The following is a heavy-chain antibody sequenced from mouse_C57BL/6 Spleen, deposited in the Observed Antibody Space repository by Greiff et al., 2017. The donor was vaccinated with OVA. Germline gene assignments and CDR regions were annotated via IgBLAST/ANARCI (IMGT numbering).Heavy chain of an antibody. V-gene: IGHV1-15*01. CDR2: IRPETAGA. D-gene: IGHD1-3*01. J-gene: IGHJ3*01. CDR3: TKNWYWLAD. Sequence: QVQLQQSGAELVRPGASVTLSCKASGSTFTDYALHWVEQTPLRGLAWIGAIRPETAGAASTQKFRGKAILTADKSSSTAYMELRSLTSEDSAVYYCTKNWYWLADWGQGTLVTVAA. CDR1: GSTFTDYA.